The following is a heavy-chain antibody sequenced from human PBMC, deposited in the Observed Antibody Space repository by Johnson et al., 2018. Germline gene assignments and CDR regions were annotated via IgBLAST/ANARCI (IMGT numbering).Heavy chain of an antibody. CDR1: GASISTHS. D-gene: IGHD2-8*02. J-gene: IGHJ3*02. Sequence: QVQLQESGPRLVKPSETLSLTCTVSGASISTHSWTWFRQPAGKGLEWIGRFYFGGDVTYNPSVHPSLRSRVSMSVDTSKNQFSLKLNSVTAADTAVYYCAIRSTDSRASDIWGQGTMVTVSS. V-gene: IGHV4-4*07. CDR3: AIRSTDSRASDI. CDR2: FYFGGDV.